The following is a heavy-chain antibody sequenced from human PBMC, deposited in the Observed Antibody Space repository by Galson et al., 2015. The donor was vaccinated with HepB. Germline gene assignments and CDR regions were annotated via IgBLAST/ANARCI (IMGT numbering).Heavy chain of an antibody. CDR2: IYPGDSDT. D-gene: IGHD2-2*02. V-gene: IGHV5-51*01. CDR3: ARLFFPGYCSSTSCYKDTAMAIYYFDY. Sequence: QSGAEVKKPGESLKISCKGSGYSFTSYWIGWVRQMPGKGLEWMGIIYPGDSDTRYSPSFQGQVTISADKSISTAYLQWSSLKASDTAMYYCARLFFPGYCSSTSCYKDTAMAIYYFDYWGQGTLVTVSS. CDR1: GYSFTSYW. J-gene: IGHJ4*02.